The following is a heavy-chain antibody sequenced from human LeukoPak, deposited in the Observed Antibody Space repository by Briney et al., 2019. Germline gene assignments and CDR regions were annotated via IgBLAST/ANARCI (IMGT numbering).Heavy chain of an antibody. D-gene: IGHD6-19*01. CDR3: ARYHTSGWNYFDY. V-gene: IGHV3-23*01. J-gene: IGHJ4*02. Sequence: GGSLRLSCAASGLTISNCAMTWVRQAPGKGLEWVSGITGSGDNTYYADSVKGRFTITRDNSKNTLYLQRNSLRVDDTAVYYCARYHTSGWNYFDYWGQGTLVSVSS. CDR2: ITGSGDNT. CDR1: GLTISNCA.